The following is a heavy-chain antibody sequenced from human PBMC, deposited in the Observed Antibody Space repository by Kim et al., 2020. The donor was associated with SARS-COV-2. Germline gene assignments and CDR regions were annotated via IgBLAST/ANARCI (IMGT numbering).Heavy chain of an antibody. Sequence: GGSLRLSCAASGFTFSDYYMSWIRQAPGKGLEWVSYISSSGSTIYYADSVKGRFTISRDNAKNSLYLQMNSLRAEDTAVYYCARGGVYCSSTSCHGDYWGQGTLVTVSS. CDR2: ISSSGSTI. J-gene: IGHJ4*02. D-gene: IGHD2-2*01. V-gene: IGHV3-11*01. CDR1: GFTFSDYY. CDR3: ARGGVYCSSTSCHGDY.